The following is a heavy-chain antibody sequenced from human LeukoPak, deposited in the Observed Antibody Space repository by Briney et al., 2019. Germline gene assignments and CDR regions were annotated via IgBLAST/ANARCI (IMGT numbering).Heavy chain of an antibody. CDR2: MNPNSGNT. V-gene: IGHV1-8*03. CDR3: ARGRRSYYDFWSGYYSHYYYMDV. D-gene: IGHD3-3*01. J-gene: IGHJ6*03. Sequence: ASVKVSCKASGYTFTSYDINWVRQATGQGLEWMGWMNPNSGNTGYAQKFQGRVTITRNTSISTAYMELSSLRSEDTAVYYCARGRRSYYDFWSGYYSHYYYMDVWGKGTTVTVSS. CDR1: GYTFTSYD.